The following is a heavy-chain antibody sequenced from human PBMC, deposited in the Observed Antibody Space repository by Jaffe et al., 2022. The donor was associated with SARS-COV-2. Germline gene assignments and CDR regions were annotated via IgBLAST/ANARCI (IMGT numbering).Heavy chain of an antibody. D-gene: IGHD6-13*01. V-gene: IGHV3-30*04. Sequence: QVQLVESGGGVVQPGRSLRLSCAASGFTFSSYAMHWVRQAPGKGLEWVAVISYDGSNKYYADSVKGRFTISRDNSKNTLYLQMNSLRAEDTAVYYCARAEQQLGRFDPWGQGTLVTVSS. CDR2: ISYDGSNK. J-gene: IGHJ5*02. CDR3: ARAEQQLGRFDP. CDR1: GFTFSSYA.